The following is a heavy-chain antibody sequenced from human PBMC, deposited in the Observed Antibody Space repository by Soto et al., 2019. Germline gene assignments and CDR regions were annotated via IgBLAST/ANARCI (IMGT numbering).Heavy chain of an antibody. CDR3: ARTQLYSGSGNYRNLMFDP. D-gene: IGHD3-10*01. CDR1: GGSINTYY. Sequence: PSETLSLGCTVTGGSINTYYWSWIRQSAGKGVEWIGRVYTTGSTNYNPSLKSRVTISVDTSRNQFSLSLRSVTAADTAVYYCARTQLYSGSGNYRNLMFDPWGQGIQVTVSS. CDR2: VYTTGST. V-gene: IGHV4-4*07. J-gene: IGHJ5*02.